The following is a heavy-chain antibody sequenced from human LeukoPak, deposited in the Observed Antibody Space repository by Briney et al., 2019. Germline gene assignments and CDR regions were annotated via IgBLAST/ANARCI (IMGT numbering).Heavy chain of an antibody. CDR1: GYTFTGYY. D-gene: IGHD3-22*01. CDR3: ARDSYYHDSSGYNDY. CDR2: INPNSGGT. J-gene: IGHJ4*02. Sequence: ASVKVSCKASGYTFTGYYMHWVRQAPGQGLEWMGWINPNSGGTNYAQKFQGRVTMTRDTSISTAYMELSRLRSDDTAVYYCARDSYYHDSSGYNDYWGQGTLVTVSS. V-gene: IGHV1-2*02.